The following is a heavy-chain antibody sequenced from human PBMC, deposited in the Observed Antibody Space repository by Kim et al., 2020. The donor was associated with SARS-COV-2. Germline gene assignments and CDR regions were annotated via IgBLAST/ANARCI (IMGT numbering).Heavy chain of an antibody. D-gene: IGHD1-20*01. J-gene: IGHJ6*02. V-gene: IGHV4-34*01. CDR3: ARGVRGDNWNLRYYYYGMDV. CDR1: GGSFSGYY. CDR2: INHSGST. Sequence: SETLSLTCAVYGGSFSGYYWSWIRQPPGKGLEWIGEINHSGSTNYNPSLKSRVTISVDTSKNQFSLKLSSVTAADTAVYYCARGVRGDNWNLRYYYYGMDVWGQGTTVTVSS.